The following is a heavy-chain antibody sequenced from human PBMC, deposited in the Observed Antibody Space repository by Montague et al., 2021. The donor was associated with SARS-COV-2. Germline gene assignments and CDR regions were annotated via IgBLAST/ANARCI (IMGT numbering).Heavy chain of an antibody. CDR3: ARGIVGATVPLDYYYGMDV. CDR1: GFTFGDHG. V-gene: IGHV3-20*04. Sequence: SLRLSCAASGFTFGDHGMSWVRQAPGKGLEWVSGINWNGGSTGYADSVKGRFTTSRDNAKNSLYMQMNSLRAEDTALYYCARGIVGATVPLDYYYGMDVWGQGTKVTVSS. D-gene: IGHD1-26*01. CDR2: INWNGGST. J-gene: IGHJ6*02.